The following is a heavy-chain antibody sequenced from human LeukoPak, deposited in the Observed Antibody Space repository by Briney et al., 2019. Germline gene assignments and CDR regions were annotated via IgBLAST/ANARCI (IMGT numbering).Heavy chain of an antibody. Sequence: KTSETLSLTCTVSGGSIGTYYWSWIRQPPGKGLEWIGYIYNSGSTNYNPSLKSRVTISIDTSMKQFSLKLSSVTAADTAVYYCARESRDYYESNRAFDIWGQGTMVTVSS. V-gene: IGHV4-59*01. CDR2: IYNSGST. J-gene: IGHJ3*02. CDR1: GGSIGTYY. CDR3: ARESRDYYESNRAFDI. D-gene: IGHD3-22*01.